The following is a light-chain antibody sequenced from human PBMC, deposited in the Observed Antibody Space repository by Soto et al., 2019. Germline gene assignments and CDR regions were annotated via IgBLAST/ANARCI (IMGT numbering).Light chain of an antibody. CDR3: QQYGSSPSLT. CDR2: DAS. CDR1: QRVGSSY. V-gene: IGKV3D-20*01. J-gene: IGKJ4*02. Sequence: EIMLTRSPSTLSLYLGERAALSCGAIQRVGSSYLAWYQQKPGLAPRLLIYDASSRATGIPDRFSGSGSGTDFTLTISSLEPEDFAVYYCQQYGSSPSLTFGEGSKVDIK.